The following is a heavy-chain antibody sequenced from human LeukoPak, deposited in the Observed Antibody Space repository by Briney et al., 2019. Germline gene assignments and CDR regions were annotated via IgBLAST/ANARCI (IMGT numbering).Heavy chain of an antibody. Sequence: GGSLRLSCAASGFTFSSYWMSWVRQAPGKGLEWVANIKRDGSEKYYVDSVKGRFTISRDNAKNSLYLQMNSLRAEDTAVYYCARDMGLSHYDSSDYYSHAFDIWGQGTMVTVSS. CDR1: GFTFSSYW. J-gene: IGHJ3*02. V-gene: IGHV3-7*01. CDR2: IKRDGSEK. CDR3: ARDMGLSHYDSSDYYSHAFDI. D-gene: IGHD3-22*01.